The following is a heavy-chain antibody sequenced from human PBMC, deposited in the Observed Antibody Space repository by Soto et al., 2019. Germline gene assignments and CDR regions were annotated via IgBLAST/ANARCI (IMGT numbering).Heavy chain of an antibody. V-gene: IGHV1-2*02. J-gene: IGHJ5*02. CDR1: GYTFNDYK. CDR2: INPKSDVT. CDR3: ARGAILSAALSTSFDP. Sequence: GASVKVSCKASGYTFNDYKIHWLRQAPGQGFEWMGWINPKSDVTNYAHKFNDRVIMTRDTSTNTVFMDLSGLRFDDTAIYYCARGAILSAALSTSFDPWGQGTLVTVSS. D-gene: IGHD2-2*01.